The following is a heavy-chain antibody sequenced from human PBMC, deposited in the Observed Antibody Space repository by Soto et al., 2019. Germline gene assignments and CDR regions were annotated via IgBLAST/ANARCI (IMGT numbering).Heavy chain of an antibody. CDR1: GGSISGSDYY. V-gene: IGHV4-30-4*01. D-gene: IGHD3-10*01. CDR2: IYYSGNT. CDR3: AAEKPLTCFGDPNQ. Sequence: ALTCTVSGGSISGSDYYWSWIRQTPGKVLEWIGYIYYSGNTYYNPSLKSRVTFSVDKSKNQFSLKVTSVTAADTGVYYCAAEKPLTCFGDPNQWGRGTLPAVSS. J-gene: IGHJ4*02.